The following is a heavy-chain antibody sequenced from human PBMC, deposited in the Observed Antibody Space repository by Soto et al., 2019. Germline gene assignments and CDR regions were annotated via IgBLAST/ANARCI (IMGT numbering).Heavy chain of an antibody. CDR3: AREPGAPKIASWDY. Sequence: ASVKVSCKASGYALTSYGISWVRQAPGQGLEWMGWISAYNGNTNYAQKLQGRVTMTTDTSTSTAYMELRSLRSDDTAVYYCAREPGAPKIASWDYWGQGTLVTVSS. V-gene: IGHV1-18*01. D-gene: IGHD3-22*01. J-gene: IGHJ4*02. CDR1: GYALTSYG. CDR2: ISAYNGNT.